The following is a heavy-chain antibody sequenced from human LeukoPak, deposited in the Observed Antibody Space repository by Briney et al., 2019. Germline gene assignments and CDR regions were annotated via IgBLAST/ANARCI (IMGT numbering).Heavy chain of an antibody. V-gene: IGHV4-59*01. CDR1: GGSFSSYY. J-gene: IGHJ4*02. Sequence: SEALSLTCAVYGGSFSSYYWSWIRQPPGKGLEWIGYIYYSGSTNYNPSLKSRVTISVDTSKNQFSLKLSSVTAADTAVYYCARGVPDDFWSGYYTPVWGQGTLVTVSS. CDR3: ARGVPDDFWSGYYTPV. D-gene: IGHD3-3*01. CDR2: IYYSGST.